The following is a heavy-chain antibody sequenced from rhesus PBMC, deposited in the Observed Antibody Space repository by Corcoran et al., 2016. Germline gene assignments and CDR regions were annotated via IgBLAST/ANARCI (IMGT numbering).Heavy chain of an antibody. D-gene: IGHD2-27*01. V-gene: IGHV4-147*01. Sequence: QVQLQESGPGLVKPSETLSLTCAVSGGSISSNYWSWIRQPPGKGLGWMGRIYGSNGRTSNNPSLARRVTISTDTSKNQFSLKLSSVTAADTAVYYYASSYCSGTYCYGLYYFDYWGQGVLVTVSS. CDR3: ASSYCSGTYCYGLYYFDY. CDR1: GGSISSNY. CDR2: IYGSNGRT. J-gene: IGHJ4*01.